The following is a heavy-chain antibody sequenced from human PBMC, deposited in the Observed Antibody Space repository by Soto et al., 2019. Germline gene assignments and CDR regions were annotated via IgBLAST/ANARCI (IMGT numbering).Heavy chain of an antibody. Sequence: PGGALRLSCVVSGFMFDSFAMNWVRQAPGKGLEWVAYINGGSDSIYYAESVKGRFTISRDNARNSLSLQMNSLSGEDTAVYYCAKSGDSAGWGIDFWGQGTLVTVSS. CDR1: GFMFDSFA. J-gene: IGHJ4*02. D-gene: IGHD6-19*01. CDR2: INGGSDSI. V-gene: IGHV3-48*01. CDR3: AKSGDSAGWGIDF.